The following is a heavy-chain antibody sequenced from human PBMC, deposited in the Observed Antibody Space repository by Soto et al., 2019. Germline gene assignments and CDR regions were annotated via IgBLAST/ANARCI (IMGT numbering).Heavy chain of an antibody. CDR2: ISYDGSLR. CDR1: GFIFSNYG. CDR3: GREGEVKSSCPWGLDY. V-gene: IGHV3-30*03. J-gene: IGHJ4*02. D-gene: IGHD3-16*01. Sequence: QVQLVESGGGVVQPGTSLRLSCATSGFIFSNYGLQWVRQAPGRGLEWVAVISYDGSLRYYAGSVEGRFTISRDTSKNTLYLQMTSLRTEDTAVYYCGREGEVKSSCPWGLDYCGQGTLVTVSS.